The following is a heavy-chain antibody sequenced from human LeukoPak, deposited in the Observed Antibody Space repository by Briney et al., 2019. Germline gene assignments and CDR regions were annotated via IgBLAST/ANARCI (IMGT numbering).Heavy chain of an antibody. CDR3: ARWLYSGGWAIDY. J-gene: IGHJ4*02. CDR2: ISSSGSYI. CDR1: RFTFSSYS. V-gene: IGHV3-21*01. D-gene: IGHD6-19*01. Sequence: GGSLRLSCAASRFTFSSYSMNWVRQAPGKELEWVSSISSSGSYIYYADSVKGRFTISRDNAKNSLYLQMNSLRAEDTAVYYCARWLYSGGWAIDYWGQGTMVSVSS.